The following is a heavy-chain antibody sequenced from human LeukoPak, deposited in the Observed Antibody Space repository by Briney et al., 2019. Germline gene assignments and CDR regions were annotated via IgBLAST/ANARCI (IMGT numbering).Heavy chain of an antibody. Sequence: SETLSLTCSVSGGPISSYYWSWIRQPPGKGLEWIGYIYYSGSTNYNPSLKSRVTISVDTSKNQFSLKLSSVTAADTAVYYCARDNWNYGSSMDVWGQGTTVTVSS. CDR3: ARDNWNYGSSMDV. D-gene: IGHD1-7*01. V-gene: IGHV4-59*01. CDR2: IYYSGST. J-gene: IGHJ6*02. CDR1: GGPISSYY.